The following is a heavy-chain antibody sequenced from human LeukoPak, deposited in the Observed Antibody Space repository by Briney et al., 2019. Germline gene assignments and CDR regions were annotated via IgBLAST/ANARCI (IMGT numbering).Heavy chain of an antibody. V-gene: IGHV3-23*01. D-gene: IGHD3-10*01. J-gene: IGHJ4*02. Sequence: GGSLRLSCAASGFTFSSYAMSWVRQAPGKGLEWVSTISGSGDSTYYADSVKGRFTISRDNSKNTLYLQMNSLRVEDTAVYYCVKDSEGSGGYHFDYWGQGSLVTVSS. CDR2: ISGSGDST. CDR3: VKDSEGSGGYHFDY. CDR1: GFTFSSYA.